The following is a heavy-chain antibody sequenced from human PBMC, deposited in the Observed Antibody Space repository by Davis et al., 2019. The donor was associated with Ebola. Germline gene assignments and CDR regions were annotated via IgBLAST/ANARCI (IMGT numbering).Heavy chain of an antibody. J-gene: IGHJ6*02. Sequence: PGGSLRLSCAAPGFTFSSYGMHWVRQAPGKGLEWVAVIWYDGSNKYYADAVKGRFTISRDNSKNTLYLQMNSLRAEDTAVYYCARDGDSGYDHIYYYYYGMDVWGQGTTVTVSS. D-gene: IGHD5-12*01. CDR3: ARDGDSGYDHIYYYYYGMDV. V-gene: IGHV3-33*08. CDR2: IWYDGSNK. CDR1: GFTFSSYG.